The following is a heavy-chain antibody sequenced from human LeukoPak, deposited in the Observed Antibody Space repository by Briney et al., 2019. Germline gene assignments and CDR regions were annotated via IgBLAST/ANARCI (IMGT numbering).Heavy chain of an antibody. CDR3: ARIITMVRGVINYYFDY. CDR2: IIPILGIA. Sequence: SVKVSCKASGGTFSSYAISWVRQAPGQGLEWMGRIIPILGIANYAQKLQGRVTMTTDTSTSTAYMELRSLRSDDTAVYYCARIITMVRGVINYYFDYWGQGTLVTVSS. J-gene: IGHJ4*02. D-gene: IGHD3-10*01. CDR1: GGTFSSYA. V-gene: IGHV1-69*04.